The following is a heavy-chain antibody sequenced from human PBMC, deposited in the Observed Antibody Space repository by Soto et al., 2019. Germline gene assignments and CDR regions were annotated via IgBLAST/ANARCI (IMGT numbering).Heavy chain of an antibody. J-gene: IGHJ6*02. CDR2: ISYDGSNK. CDR1: GFTFSSYA. D-gene: IGHD3-22*01. V-gene: IGHV3-30-3*01. Sequence: QVQLVESGGGVVQPGRSLGLSCAASGFTFSSYAMHWVRQAPGRGLGWVAVISYDGSNKYYADSVKGRFTISRDNSKNTLYLQMNSLRAEDTAVYYCARDREYDSSGYYCPMDVWGQGTTVTVSS. CDR3: ARDREYDSSGYYCPMDV.